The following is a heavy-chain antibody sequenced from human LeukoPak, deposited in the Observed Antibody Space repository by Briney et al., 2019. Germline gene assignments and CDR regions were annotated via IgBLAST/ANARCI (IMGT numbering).Heavy chain of an antibody. J-gene: IGHJ4*02. D-gene: IGHD2-2*01. CDR3: ARPVDCSSTFCSGPFGS. CDR2: IDRLGRT. Sequence: SETLSLTCAVYGGSLNHCYWSWIRQPPGKGLEWIGEIDRLGRTNYSPSLKNRVTISIDTSKNQFSLKLTSVTAADSAVYYCARPVDCSSTFCSGPFGSWGQGGLVTVSS. CDR1: GGSLNHCY. V-gene: IGHV4-34*01.